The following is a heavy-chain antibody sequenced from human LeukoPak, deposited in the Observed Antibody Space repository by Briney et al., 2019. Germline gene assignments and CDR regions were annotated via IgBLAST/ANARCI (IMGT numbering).Heavy chain of an antibody. V-gene: IGHV3-23*01. CDR3: AKDRAYSFDF. J-gene: IGHJ4*02. CDR1: GFAFSTYA. Sequence: PGGSLRLSCAASGFAFSTYAMSWVRQAPGKGLEWVSATSGNGAKTFYADSVKGRFTISRDNSKSTLLLQMNSLRAEDMAIYYCAKDRAYSFDFWGQGTLVTVSS. CDR2: TSGNGAKT. D-gene: IGHD2-15*01.